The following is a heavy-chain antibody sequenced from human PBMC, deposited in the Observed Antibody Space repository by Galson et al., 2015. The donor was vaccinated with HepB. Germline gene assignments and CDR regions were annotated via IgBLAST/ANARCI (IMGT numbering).Heavy chain of an antibody. Sequence: SLRLSCAASGFTFDDYAMHWVRQAPGKGLEWVSGISWNSGSIGYADSVKGRFTISRDNAKNSLYLQMNSLRAEDTALYYCAKDHTGDYDFTLPDYWGQGTLVTVSS. CDR2: ISWNSGSI. J-gene: IGHJ4*02. D-gene: IGHD3-3*01. CDR3: AKDHTGDYDFTLPDY. V-gene: IGHV3-9*01. CDR1: GFTFDDYA.